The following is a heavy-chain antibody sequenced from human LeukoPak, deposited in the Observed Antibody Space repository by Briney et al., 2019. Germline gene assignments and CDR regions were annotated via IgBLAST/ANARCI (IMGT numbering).Heavy chain of an antibody. Sequence: PSETLSLTCTVSGGPISSYYWSWIRQPPGKGLEWIGYIYYSGSTNYNPSLKSRVTISVDTSKNQFSLKLSSVTAADTAVYYCARERRDGYNRAVDYWGQGTLVTVSS. D-gene: IGHD5-24*01. CDR2: IYYSGST. V-gene: IGHV4-59*01. J-gene: IGHJ4*02. CDR1: GGPISSYY. CDR3: ARERRDGYNRAVDY.